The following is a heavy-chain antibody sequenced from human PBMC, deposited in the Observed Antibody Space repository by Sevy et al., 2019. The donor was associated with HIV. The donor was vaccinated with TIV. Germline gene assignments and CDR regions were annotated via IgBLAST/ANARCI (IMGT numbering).Heavy chain of an antibody. J-gene: IGHJ4*02. V-gene: IGHV1-2*02. CDR1: GYTFTGYY. CDR2: INPKTGGT. D-gene: IGHD3-22*01. Sequence: ASVKVSCKASGYTFTGYYVHWLRQAPGQGLEWMGWINPKTGGTYFAKKFQDRVTMTTGTSITTAYLERRRLGFDDTAVYYCARMGDYFDTSGYYPLKYWGQGTLVTVSS. CDR3: ARMGDYFDTSGYYPLKY.